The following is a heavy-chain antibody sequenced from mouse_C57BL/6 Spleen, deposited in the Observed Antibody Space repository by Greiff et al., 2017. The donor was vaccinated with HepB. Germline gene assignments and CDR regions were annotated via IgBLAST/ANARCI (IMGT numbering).Heavy chain of an antibody. CDR1: GYTFTSYW. Sequence: QVQLQQPGAELVMPGASVKLSCKASGYTFTSYWMHWVKQRPGQGLEWIGEIDPSDSYTNYNQKFQGKSTLTVDKSSSTAYMQLSSLTSEDSAVYYCARSTVVATEAMDYWGQGTSVTVSS. D-gene: IGHD1-1*01. CDR3: ARSTVVATEAMDY. CDR2: IDPSDSYT. V-gene: IGHV1-69*01. J-gene: IGHJ4*01.